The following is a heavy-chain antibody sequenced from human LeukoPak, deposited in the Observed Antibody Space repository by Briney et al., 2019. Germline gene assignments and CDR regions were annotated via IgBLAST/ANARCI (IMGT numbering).Heavy chain of an antibody. Sequence: SETLSLTCTVSGGSLSSGGYYWSWIRQHPGKGLEWIGYIYYSGSTYYNPSLKSRVTISVDTSKNQFSLKLSSVTAADTAVYYCASADLVEEGSWAFDYWGQGTLVTVSS. CDR1: GGSLSSGGYY. V-gene: IGHV4-31*03. D-gene: IGHD2-15*01. J-gene: IGHJ4*02. CDR2: IYYSGST. CDR3: ASADLVEEGSWAFDY.